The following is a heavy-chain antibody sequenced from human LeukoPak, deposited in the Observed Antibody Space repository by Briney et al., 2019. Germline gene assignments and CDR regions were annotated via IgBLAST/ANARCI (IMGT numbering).Heavy chain of an antibody. V-gene: IGHV3-20*01. Sequence: QAGGSLRLSCAASGFIFDDYGMSWVRQAPGKGLEWVSGRNGGSTGYADSVKGRFTISRDNAKNSLYLQMNSLRAEDTALYHCARFPSRGIAAEWGQGTLVIVSS. CDR3: ARFPSRGIAAE. J-gene: IGHJ4*02. CDR1: GFIFDDYG. CDR2: RNGGST. D-gene: IGHD6-13*01.